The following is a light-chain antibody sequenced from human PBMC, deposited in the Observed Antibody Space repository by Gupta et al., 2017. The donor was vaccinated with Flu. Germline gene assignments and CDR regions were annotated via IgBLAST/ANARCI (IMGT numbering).Light chain of an antibody. CDR1: QGIDTY. Sequence: DIQMTQSPSSLSASVGVTVIITCRATQGIDTYLAWFQQKPGKAPKSLIYDASSLQNGVPSKFSGSGSGTDFTLTISSLQPEDVATYYCHQYIDYPKTFGQGTKVEIK. V-gene: IGKV1-16*02. CDR2: DAS. J-gene: IGKJ2*01. CDR3: HQYIDYPKT.